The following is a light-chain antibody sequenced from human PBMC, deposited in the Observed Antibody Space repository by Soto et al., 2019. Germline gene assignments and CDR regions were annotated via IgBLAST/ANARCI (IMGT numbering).Light chain of an antibody. V-gene: IGKV3-15*01. CDR1: QSVTTN. CDR2: DVS. J-gene: IGKJ5*01. CDR3: KQYNNWPYS. Sequence: IVLTQSPGTLSLSPGERATLSCRAGQSVTTNFAWYQQKSGQSPRLLIYDVSIRATGVPARFSGTGSETDFTLTIRGLQSEDSAIYFCKQYNNWPYSFGQGTRLEIK.